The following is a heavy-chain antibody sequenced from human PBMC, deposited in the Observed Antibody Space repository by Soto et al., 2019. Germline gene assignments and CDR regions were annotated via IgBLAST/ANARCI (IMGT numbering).Heavy chain of an antibody. CDR3: ARIPEPDYDILTGYYIGAAFDI. CDR2: IDWDDDK. CDR1: GFSLSTSGMC. Sequence: SGPTLVKPTQTLTLTCTFSGFSLSTSGMCVSWIRQPPGKALEWLALIDWDDDKYYSTSLKTRLTISKDTSKNQVVLKMTNMDPVDTATYYCARIPEPDYDILTGYYIGAAFDIWGQGTMVTVSS. J-gene: IGHJ3*02. D-gene: IGHD3-9*01. V-gene: IGHV2-70*01.